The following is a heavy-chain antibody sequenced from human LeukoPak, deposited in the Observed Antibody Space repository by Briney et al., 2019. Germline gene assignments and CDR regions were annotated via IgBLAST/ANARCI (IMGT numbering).Heavy chain of an antibody. D-gene: IGHD3-10*01. CDR3: ARDLSPYWGIIGSGAFDI. J-gene: IGHJ3*02. CDR1: GFTFSDYY. V-gene: IGHV3-11*04. CDR2: ISSSGSTI. Sequence: KPGGSLRLSCAASGFTFSDYYMSWIRQAPVKGLEWVSYISSSGSTIYYADSVKGRFTISRDNAKNSLYLQMNSLRAEDTAVYYCARDLSPYWGIIGSGAFDIWGQGTMITVSS.